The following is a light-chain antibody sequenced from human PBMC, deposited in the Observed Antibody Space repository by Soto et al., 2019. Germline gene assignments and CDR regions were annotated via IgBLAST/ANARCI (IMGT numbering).Light chain of an antibody. CDR2: AAS. CDR1: QGISSY. V-gene: IGKV1-8*01. J-gene: IGKJ1*01. Sequence: IRMTQSPSSFSASTGYRVTITCRASQGISSYLAWYQQKPGKAPKLLIYAASTLQRGVPSRFSGSGSGTAFTLTISCLQSKDFATYYFQQYYSYPWTFGQGTKVEIK. CDR3: QQYYSYPWT.